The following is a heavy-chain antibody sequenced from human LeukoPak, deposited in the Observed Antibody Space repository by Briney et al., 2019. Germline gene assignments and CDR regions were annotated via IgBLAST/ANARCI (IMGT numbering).Heavy chain of an antibody. CDR3: ATRIMGYYGMDV. Sequence: ASVKVSCKASGYTFTGYYMHWVRQAPGQGLEWMGWINPNSGGTNYAQKFQGRVTMTRDTSISTAYMELSRLRSDDTAVYYCATRIMGYYGMDVWGQGTTATVSS. CDR1: GYTFTGYY. D-gene: IGHD3-16*01. J-gene: IGHJ6*02. V-gene: IGHV1-2*02. CDR2: INPNSGGT.